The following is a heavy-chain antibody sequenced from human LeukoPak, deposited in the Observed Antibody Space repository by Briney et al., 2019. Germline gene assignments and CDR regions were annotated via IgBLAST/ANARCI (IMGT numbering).Heavy chain of an antibody. Sequence: SQTLSLTCAISGDSVSSNSAAWNWIRQSPSRGLGWLGRTYHRSKWNTNYAVSVKSRITINSDTSKNQFSLQLNSVTPEDTAVYYCARGWGGGIDCWGQGTLVTVSS. D-gene: IGHD2-15*01. CDR1: GDSVSSNSAA. CDR2: TYHRSKWNT. V-gene: IGHV6-1*01. J-gene: IGHJ4*02. CDR3: ARGWGGGIDC.